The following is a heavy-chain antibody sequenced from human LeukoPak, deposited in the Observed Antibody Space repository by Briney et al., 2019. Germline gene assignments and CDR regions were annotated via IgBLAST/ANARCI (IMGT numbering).Heavy chain of an antibody. CDR3: GRVRPGDADY. CDR2: ISSDGSGK. D-gene: IGHD1-26*01. CDR1: GFTFSTYW. V-gene: IGHV3-7*01. J-gene: IGHJ4*02. Sequence: PGGSLRLSCAASGFTFSTYWTTWVRQAPGKGLEWVASISSDGSGKYYMDSVKGRFTISRDNAKNSLFLQMNSLRAEDTAVHYCGRVRPGDADYWGQGTLVTVSS.